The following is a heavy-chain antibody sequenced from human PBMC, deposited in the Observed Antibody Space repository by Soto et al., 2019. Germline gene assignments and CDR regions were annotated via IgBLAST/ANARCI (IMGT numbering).Heavy chain of an antibody. CDR1: DGSMNSDSSY. D-gene: IGHD3-22*01. V-gene: IGHV4-39*01. CDR3: ARLGGYVSVGYYYLWDS. CDR2: INHSGST. Sequence: TLSLTCRVSDGSMNSDSSYWGWIRQPPGKGLEWIGVINHSGSTYHNLSLKGRVTMSVDASRDQFSLKLTSMTAADTAVYYCARLGGYVSVGYYYLWDSWGQGTLVTVSS. J-gene: IGHJ4*02.